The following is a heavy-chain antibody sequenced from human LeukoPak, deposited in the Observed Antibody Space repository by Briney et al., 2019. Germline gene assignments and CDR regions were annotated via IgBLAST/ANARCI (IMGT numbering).Heavy chain of an antibody. V-gene: IGHV3-53*01. CDR1: GFTVSSNY. J-gene: IGHJ4*02. Sequence: PGGSLRLSCAASGFTVSSNYMSWVRQAPGKGLEWVSVTYSGGSTYYADSVKGRFTISRDNSKNTVYLQMNNLRAEDTAVYYCAKDWGMGDQLLRIDYWGQGTLVTVSS. CDR2: TYSGGST. CDR3: AKDWGMGDQLLRIDY. D-gene: IGHD2-2*01.